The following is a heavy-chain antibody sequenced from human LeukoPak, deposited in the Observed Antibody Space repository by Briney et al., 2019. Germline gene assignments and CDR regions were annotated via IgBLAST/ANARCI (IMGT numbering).Heavy chain of an antibody. CDR1: GGSIRSSYYY. J-gene: IGHJ4*02. CDR2: IYDSGST. CDR3: ARGRLMSSGWYY. V-gene: IGHV4-39*01. Sequence: PSETLSLTCTVSGGSIRSSYYYWGWIRQPPGKGLEWIGSIYDSGSTYYNPSLKSRVTISVDTSKNQFSLKLNSVTAADTAVYYCARGRLMSSGWYYWGQGTLVTVSS. D-gene: IGHD6-19*01.